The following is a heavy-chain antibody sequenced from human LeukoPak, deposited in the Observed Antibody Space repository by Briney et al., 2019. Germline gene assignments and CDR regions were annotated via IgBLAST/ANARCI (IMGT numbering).Heavy chain of an antibody. CDR1: GYTFTSYY. J-gene: IGHJ4*02. D-gene: IGHD3-22*01. Sequence: ASVKVSCKASGYTFTSYYMHWVRQAPGQGLEWMGIINPSGGSTSYAQKFQGRVTMTRDTSTSTVYMELSSLRSEDTAVYYCATLTDYYDSSGGFDYWGQGTLVTVSS. CDR2: INPSGGST. CDR3: ATLTDYYDSSGGFDY. V-gene: IGHV1-46*01.